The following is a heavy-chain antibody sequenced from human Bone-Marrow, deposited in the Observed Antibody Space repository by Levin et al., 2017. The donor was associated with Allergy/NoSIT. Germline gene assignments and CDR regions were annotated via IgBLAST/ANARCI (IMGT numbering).Heavy chain of an antibody. D-gene: IGHD6-13*01. Sequence: GGSLRLSCAASGFSFNSYTMQWVRQAPGKGLERVALISNDGRSEYHADSVRGRFTVSRDNSENTLYLQMTSLRTEDTATYYCARALSSSWYAAYWGQGTLVTVSS. J-gene: IGHJ4*02. V-gene: IGHV3-30*04. CDR2: ISNDGRSE. CDR3: ARALSSSWYAAY. CDR1: GFSFNSYT.